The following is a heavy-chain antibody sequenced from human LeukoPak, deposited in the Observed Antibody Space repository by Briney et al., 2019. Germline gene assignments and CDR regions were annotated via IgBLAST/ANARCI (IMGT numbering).Heavy chain of an antibody. V-gene: IGHV1-2*02. Sequence: ASVKVSCKASGYTFTDYYMHWVRQAPGQGLEWMGWINPDSGDTYYAQKFQGSITMTRDRSISTVYMELTRLRSDDTAVYYCAKENIIGGIIDGEDYWGQGTLVTVSS. D-gene: IGHD3-16*01. CDR2: INPDSGDT. J-gene: IGHJ4*02. CDR1: GYTFTDYY. CDR3: AKENIIGGIIDGEDY.